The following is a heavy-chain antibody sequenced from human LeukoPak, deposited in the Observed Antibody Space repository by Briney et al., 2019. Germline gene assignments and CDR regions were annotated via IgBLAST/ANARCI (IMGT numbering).Heavy chain of an antibody. V-gene: IGHV4-34*01. D-gene: IGHD2-15*01. CDR3: ATETECSGGTCYSYGWFDP. Sequence: SETLSLTCAVYGGSFSDNYWTWIRQPPGKGLEWIGEIYHSGSTKYNPSLKSRVTISVDTSTNQFSLTLGSVTAADTAVYYCATETECSGGTCYSYGWFDPWGQGTQVIVSS. CDR2: IYHSGST. J-gene: IGHJ5*02. CDR1: GGSFSDNY.